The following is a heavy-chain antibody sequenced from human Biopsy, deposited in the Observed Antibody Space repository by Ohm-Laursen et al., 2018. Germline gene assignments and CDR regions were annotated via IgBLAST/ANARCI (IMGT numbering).Heavy chain of an antibody. Sequence: SETLSLTCTVSGDSITTYYWNWIRQAPGKGLEWIGNIYYRGNTNYSPSLKIRVTIPLDTSKNQFSLKLNSVTATDTAVYYCARRLPLRGYAFDVWGQGTLVTVSS. CDR3: ARRLPLRGYAFDV. CDR2: IYYRGNT. D-gene: IGHD3-10*01. J-gene: IGHJ3*01. CDR1: GDSITTYY. V-gene: IGHV4-59*08.